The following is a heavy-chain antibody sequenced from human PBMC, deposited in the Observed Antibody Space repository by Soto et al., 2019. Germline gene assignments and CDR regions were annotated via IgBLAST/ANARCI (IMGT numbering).Heavy chain of an antibody. CDR3: ARDKWKTLALYGGPIGY. J-gene: IGHJ4*02. CDR1: GFTFSSYG. Sequence: PGGSLRLSCAASGFTFSSYGMHWVRQAPGKGLEWVAVIWYDGSNKYYADSVKGRFTISRDNSKNTLYLQMNSLRAEDTAVYYCARDKWKTLALYGGPIGYWGQGTLVTVSS. D-gene: IGHD1-20*01. V-gene: IGHV3-33*01. CDR2: IWYDGSNK.